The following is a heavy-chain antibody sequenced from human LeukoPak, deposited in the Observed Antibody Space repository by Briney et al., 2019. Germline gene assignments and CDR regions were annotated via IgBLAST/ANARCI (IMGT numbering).Heavy chain of an antibody. D-gene: IGHD3-10*01. CDR2: FDPEDGET. CDR1: GYTLTELS. Sequence: ASVKVSCKVSGYTLTELSMHWVRQAPGKGLEWMGRFDPEDGETIYAQKFQGRVTMTADTSTDTVYMELSSLKSEDTAVYYCATEGKMVRGVYTDYWGQGTLVTVSS. J-gene: IGHJ4*02. V-gene: IGHV1-24*01. CDR3: ATEGKMVRGVYTDY.